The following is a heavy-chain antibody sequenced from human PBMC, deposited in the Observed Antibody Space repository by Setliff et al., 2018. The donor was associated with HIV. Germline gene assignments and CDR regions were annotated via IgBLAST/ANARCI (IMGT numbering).Heavy chain of an antibody. CDR1: GDSITGSHYY. J-gene: IGHJ3*02. D-gene: IGHD2-21*02. CDR2: IHYSGST. V-gene: IGHV4-39*01. CDR3: SRSGIGYGGDSNTFDI. Sequence: SETLSLTCTVSGDSITGSHYYWGWIRQPPGKGLEWIASIHYSGSTYDSPSVRSRVAIFVDTSKNQFSLRLNYVTATDAAMYYCSRSGIGYGGDSNTFDIWGQGTLVT.